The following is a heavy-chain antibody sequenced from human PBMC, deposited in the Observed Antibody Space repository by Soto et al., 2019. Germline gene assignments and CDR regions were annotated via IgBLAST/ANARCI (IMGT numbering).Heavy chain of an antibody. Sequence: GGSLRLSCAASGFTFSSYAMSWVRQAPGKGLEWVSAISGSGGSTYYADSVKGRFTISRDNSKNTLYLQMNSLRAEDTAVYYCAKAGEKVSSGPVGYWGQGTLVTVSS. D-gene: IGHD6-19*01. CDR2: ISGSGGST. V-gene: IGHV3-23*01. CDR1: GFTFSSYA. J-gene: IGHJ4*02. CDR3: AKAGEKVSSGPVGY.